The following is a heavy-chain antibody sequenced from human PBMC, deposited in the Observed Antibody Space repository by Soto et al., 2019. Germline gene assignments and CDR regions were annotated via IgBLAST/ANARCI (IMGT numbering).Heavy chain of an antibody. V-gene: IGHV4-59*01. CDR2: ISYTGST. CDR1: GGSITSFY. J-gene: IGHJ4*02. Sequence: SETLSLTCTVPGGSITSFYWSWIRQTPGKGLEWIGHISYTGSTNYNPSLKSRVTIAVDTSKNQFSLNLTSVTAADTAVYYCAREGNGWYYSDYWGQGALVTVSS. D-gene: IGHD6-19*01. CDR3: AREGNGWYYSDY.